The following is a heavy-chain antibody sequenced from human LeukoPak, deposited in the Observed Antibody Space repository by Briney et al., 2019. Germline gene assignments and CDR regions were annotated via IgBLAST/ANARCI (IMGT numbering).Heavy chain of an antibody. CDR2: ISYDGSNK. D-gene: IGHD4-17*01. CDR1: GFTFSSYG. J-gene: IGHJ3*02. CDR3: ARGPYGDYVDAFDI. Sequence: HPGRSLRLSCAASGFTFSSYGMHWVRQAPGKGLEWVAVISYDGSNKYYADSVKGRFTISRDNAKNSLYLQMNSLRAEDTAVYYCARGPYGDYVDAFDIWGQGTMVTVSS. V-gene: IGHV3-30*03.